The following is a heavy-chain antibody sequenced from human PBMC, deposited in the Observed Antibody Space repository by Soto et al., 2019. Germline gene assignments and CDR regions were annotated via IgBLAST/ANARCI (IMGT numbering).Heavy chain of an antibody. Sequence: LETLSLTCSVSGGSGISHYLSWIRQSTEKGLEWIGEINHSGSTNYNPSLKSRVTISVGTSKNQFSLKLSSVTAADTAVYYCARRPPVTTIFGVVIIRYYYYMDVWGKGTTVTVSS. CDR1: GGSGISHY. V-gene: IGHV4-34*01. CDR3: ARRPPVTTIFGVVIIRYYYYMDV. CDR2: INHSGST. J-gene: IGHJ6*03. D-gene: IGHD3-3*01.